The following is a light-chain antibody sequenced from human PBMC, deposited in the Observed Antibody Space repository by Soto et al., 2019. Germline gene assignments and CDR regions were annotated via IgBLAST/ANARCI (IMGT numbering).Light chain of an antibody. V-gene: IGKV1-6*01. CDR1: QGIRND. J-gene: IGKJ2*01. CDR3: LQDYNYPYT. Sequence: AIQMTQSPSSLSAYVGDSVTITCRASQGIRNDLGWYQQKPGKAPKLLIYAASSLQSGVPSRFSGSGSGTDFTLTISSLQPEDFATYYCLQDYNYPYTFGQGTKLEIK. CDR2: AAS.